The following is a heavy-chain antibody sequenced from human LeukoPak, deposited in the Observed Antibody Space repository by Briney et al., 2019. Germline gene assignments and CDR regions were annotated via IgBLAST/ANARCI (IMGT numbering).Heavy chain of an antibody. CDR1: GFTVSSNC. J-gene: IGHJ3*02. Sequence: GGSLRLSCAASGFTVSSNCMTWVRQAPGKGLEWVSVIYSDGSTYYADSVKGRFTISRENAKNSLYLQMNSLRAGDTAVYYCARGSVGATPDAFDIWGKGTMVTVSS. CDR2: IYSDGST. D-gene: IGHD1-26*01. CDR3: ARGSVGATPDAFDI. V-gene: IGHV3-66*01.